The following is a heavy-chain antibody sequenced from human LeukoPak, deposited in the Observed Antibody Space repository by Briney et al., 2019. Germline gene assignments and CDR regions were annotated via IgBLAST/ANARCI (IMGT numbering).Heavy chain of an antibody. V-gene: IGHV3-23*01. Sequence: PGGSLRLSCAASGFTFSSYAMSWVRQAPGKGLEWVSAISGSGGSTYYADSVKGRFTISRDNSKNTLYLQMNSLRAEDTAAYYCAKDRVVVVTAPTNWFDPWGQGTLVTVSS. CDR2: ISGSGGST. CDR1: GFTFSSYA. CDR3: AKDRVVVVTAPTNWFDP. D-gene: IGHD2-21*02. J-gene: IGHJ5*02.